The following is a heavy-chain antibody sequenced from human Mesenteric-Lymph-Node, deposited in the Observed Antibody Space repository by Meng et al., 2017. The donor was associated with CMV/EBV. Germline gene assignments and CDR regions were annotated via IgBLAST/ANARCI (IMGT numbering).Heavy chain of an antibody. CDR2: IYYSRST. CDR3: ARVGWTVGVPAAIWDAFDI. Sequence: SETLSLTCTVSGGSISSSSYYWGWLRQPPGKGLEWFGSIYYSRSTYYNPSLKSRVTISVDTSKNQFSLKLSSVTAADTAVYYCARVGWTVGVPAAIWDAFDIWGQGTMVTVSS. D-gene: IGHD2-2*02. V-gene: IGHV4-39*01. J-gene: IGHJ3*02. CDR1: GGSISSSSYY.